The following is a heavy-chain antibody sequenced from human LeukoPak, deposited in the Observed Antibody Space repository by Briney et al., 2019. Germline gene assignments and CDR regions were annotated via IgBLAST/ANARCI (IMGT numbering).Heavy chain of an antibody. J-gene: IGHJ6*03. CDR3: AREPYYYDSSGYYYVYYYYMDV. Sequence: SETLSLTCTVSGGSISSGSYYWSWIRQPAGKGLEWIGRIYTSGSTNYNPSLKSRVTISVDTSKNQFSLKLSSVTAADTAAYYCAREPYYYDSSGYYYVYYYYMDVWGKGTTVTISS. V-gene: IGHV4-61*02. CDR2: IYTSGST. CDR1: GGSISSGSYY. D-gene: IGHD3-22*01.